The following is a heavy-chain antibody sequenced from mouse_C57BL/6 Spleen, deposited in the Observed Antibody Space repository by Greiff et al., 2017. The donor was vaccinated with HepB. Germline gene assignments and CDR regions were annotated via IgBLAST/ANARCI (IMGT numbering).Heavy chain of an antibody. CDR3: ARADYYGSSPYFDY. V-gene: IGHV14-3*01. CDR1: GFNIKNTY. CDR2: IDPANGNT. Sequence: VQLKESVAELVRPGASVKLSCTASGFNIKNTYMHWVKQRPEQGLEWIGRIDPANGNTKYAPKFQGKATITADTSSNTAYLQLSSLTSEDTAIYYCARADYYGSSPYFDYWGQGTTLTVSS. D-gene: IGHD1-1*01. J-gene: IGHJ2*01.